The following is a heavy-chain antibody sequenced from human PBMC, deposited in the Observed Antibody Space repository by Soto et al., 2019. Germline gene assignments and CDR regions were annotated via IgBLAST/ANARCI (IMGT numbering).Heavy chain of an antibody. D-gene: IGHD2-2*01. Sequence: GGSRRRSWAASRFTFSTYEMNWVRQAPGKGLEWVSYISSSGYTVYYADSVKGRFTISRDNTRNSLYLQMNSLRDEDTALYYCVRYCSTTLCNGVATRTFDYWGQGTLVTVSS. V-gene: IGHV3-48*03. CDR3: VRYCSTTLCNGVATRTFDY. J-gene: IGHJ4*02. CDR2: ISSSGYTV. CDR1: RFTFSTYE.